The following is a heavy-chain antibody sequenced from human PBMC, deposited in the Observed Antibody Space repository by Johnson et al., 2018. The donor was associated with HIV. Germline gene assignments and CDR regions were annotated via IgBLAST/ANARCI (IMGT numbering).Heavy chain of an antibody. Sequence: QVQLVESGGGLVKPGGSLRLSCAASGFTFSDYYMSWIRQAPGKGLEWVSYISRSGSTIYYGDSVKGRFTISRDNAKKSLYLQMNSLRADDTALYYCARVLVAADYAFDIWGQGTMVTVSS. D-gene: IGHD1-26*01. CDR1: GFTFSDYY. V-gene: IGHV3-11*01. J-gene: IGHJ3*02. CDR2: ISRSGSTI. CDR3: ARVLVAADYAFDI.